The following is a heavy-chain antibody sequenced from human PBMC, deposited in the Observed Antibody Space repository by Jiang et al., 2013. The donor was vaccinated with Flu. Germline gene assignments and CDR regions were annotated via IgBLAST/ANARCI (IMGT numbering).Heavy chain of an antibody. CDR1: GYTFTGYY. Sequence: GYTFTGYYMHWVRQAPGQGLEWMGRINPNSGGTNYAQKFQDRVTMTRDTSISTAYMELSRLRSDDTAVYYCARDTSSRVQIDYWGQGTLVTVSS. CDR2: INPNSGGT. V-gene: IGHV1-2*06. D-gene: IGHD2-2*01. CDR3: ARDTSSRVQIDY. J-gene: IGHJ4*02.